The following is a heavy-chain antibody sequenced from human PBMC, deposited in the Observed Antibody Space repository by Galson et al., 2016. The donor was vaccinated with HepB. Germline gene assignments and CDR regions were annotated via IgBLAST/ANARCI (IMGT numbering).Heavy chain of an antibody. J-gene: IGHJ4*02. D-gene: IGHD6-13*01. V-gene: IGHV3-7*01. Sequence: SLRLSCAASGFTFSDYYMTWIRQAPGKGLEWVANIKQDGSETYYVDSVKGRFTISRDNAKNSLYLQMNSLRAEDTAVYYCARESLILAAGTDYWGQGTLVTVSS. CDR1: GFTFSDYY. CDR2: IKQDGSET. CDR3: ARESLILAAGTDY.